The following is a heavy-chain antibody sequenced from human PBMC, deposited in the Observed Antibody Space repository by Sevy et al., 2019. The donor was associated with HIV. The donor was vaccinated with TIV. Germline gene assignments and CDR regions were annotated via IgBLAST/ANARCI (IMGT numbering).Heavy chain of an antibody. V-gene: IGHV4-34*08. Sequence: SKTLSLTCAVFGETFVGHYWTWIRQTPGKGLEWIGEINHRGTANYNPSLKSRVTLSLDTSKNQFSVRLSSVTAADTAVYYCAKTATVTISALDSWGRGTLVTVSS. D-gene: IGHD4-17*01. CDR3: AKTATVTISALDS. CDR2: INHRGTA. CDR1: GETFVGHY. J-gene: IGHJ4*02.